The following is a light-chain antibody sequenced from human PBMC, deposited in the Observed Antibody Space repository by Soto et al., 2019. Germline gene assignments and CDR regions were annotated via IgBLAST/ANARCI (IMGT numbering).Light chain of an antibody. Sequence: EIVLTQSPATLSVSPGERATLSCRATETISTNLAWFQRKPGQPPRLPIYGSSTRATGVTDRFSGSGSGTEFTLIISSLQSADVALYSCQQYSNWPPAINFGQGTLLEIK. CDR2: GSS. CDR1: ETISTN. CDR3: QQYSNWPPAIN. V-gene: IGKV3-15*01. J-gene: IGKJ5*01.